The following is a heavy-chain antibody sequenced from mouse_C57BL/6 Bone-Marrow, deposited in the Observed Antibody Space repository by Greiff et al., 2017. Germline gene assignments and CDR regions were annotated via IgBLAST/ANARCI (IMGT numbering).Heavy chain of an antibody. CDR3: VRRDYYGSSYYDY. D-gene: IGHD1-1*01. J-gene: IGHJ2*01. CDR2: IDPSDSET. Sequence: VQLKQPGAELVRPGSSVKLSCKASGYTFTSYWMHWVKQRPIQGLEWIGNIDPSDSETHYNQKFKDKATLTVDKSSSTAYMQLSSLTSEDSAVYYCVRRDYYGSSYYDYWGQGTTLTVSS. V-gene: IGHV1-52*01. CDR1: GYTFTSYW.